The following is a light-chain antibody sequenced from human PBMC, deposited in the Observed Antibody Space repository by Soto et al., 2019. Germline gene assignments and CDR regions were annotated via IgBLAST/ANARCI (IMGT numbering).Light chain of an antibody. CDR3: QQYGSIPFT. CDR1: QGINNY. V-gene: IGKV1-16*02. Sequence: DLQMTQSPSSLSASVGDRVTITCRASQGINNYLAWFQQKPGKAPKSLIYGAFNLQNGVPTKFSGSRSGTDFTLTINSLQPEDFATYHCQQYGSIPFTFGPGTKVEIK. CDR2: GAF. J-gene: IGKJ3*01.